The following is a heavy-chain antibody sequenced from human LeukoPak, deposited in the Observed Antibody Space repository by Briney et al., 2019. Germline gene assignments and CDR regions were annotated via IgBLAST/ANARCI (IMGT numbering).Heavy chain of an antibody. D-gene: IGHD3-22*01. CDR2: ISRSSSYI. CDR3: ARDNGITMIVVVRDSLNAFDI. CDR1: GFTFSSYS. Sequence: GGSLRLSCAASGFTFSSYSRNWVRQGPGKGLEWVSSISRSSSYIYYADSVKSRFTISRDNAKNSLYLQMNSLRAEHTAVYYCARDNGITMIVVVRDSLNAFDIWGQGTMVTVSS. J-gene: IGHJ3*02. V-gene: IGHV3-21*01.